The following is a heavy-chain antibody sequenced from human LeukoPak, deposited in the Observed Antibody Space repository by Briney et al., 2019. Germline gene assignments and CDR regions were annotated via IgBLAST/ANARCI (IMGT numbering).Heavy chain of an antibody. CDR3: ARISGTYSSTPDY. J-gene: IGHJ4*02. CDR2: IDWDNDK. D-gene: IGHD6-13*01. CDR1: GFSLSTSGMC. V-gene: IGHV2-70*11. Sequence: SGPALVKPTQTLTLTCTFSGFSLSTSGMCVNWIRQPPGKALEWLARIDWDNDKYYSTSLKTRLTISKDTSKNQMVLTMTNMDPVDTAMYYCARISGTYSSTPDYWGQGTLVTVSS.